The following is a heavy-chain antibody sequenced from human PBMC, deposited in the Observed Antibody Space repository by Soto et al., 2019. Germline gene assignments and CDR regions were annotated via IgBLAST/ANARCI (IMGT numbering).Heavy chain of an antibody. CDR3: ARRARADYYYMDV. CDR2: ISSNGSGT. V-gene: IGHV3-64*01. Sequence: EVQLVESGGGLAQPGGSLRLSCAASGFTFSSDAMDWVRQAPGKGLEYVSGISSNGSGTYYARSVKGRFTISRDNSRDTVYLQMDSLRPEDMAVYYCARRARADYYYMDVWGKGTTVTVS. D-gene: IGHD6-6*01. CDR1: GFTFSSDA. J-gene: IGHJ6*03.